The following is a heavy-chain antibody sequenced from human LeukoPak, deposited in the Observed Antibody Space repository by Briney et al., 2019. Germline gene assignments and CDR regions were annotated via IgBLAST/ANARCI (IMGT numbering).Heavy chain of an antibody. V-gene: IGHV3-23*01. CDR2: ISDIGGNT. CDR3: AKSPKTGSFDY. Sequence: QPGGSLRLSCAASGFTFSSYAMNWVRQAPGKGLEWLSTISDIGGNTYYADSVQGRFTISRDNSRNTLYLQMNSLRVEDTAVYFCAKSPKTGSFDYWGQGTLVTVSS. J-gene: IGHJ4*02. D-gene: IGHD7-27*01. CDR1: GFTFSSYA.